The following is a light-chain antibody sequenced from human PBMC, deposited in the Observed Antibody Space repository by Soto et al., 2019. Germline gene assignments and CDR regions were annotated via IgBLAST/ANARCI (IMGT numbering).Light chain of an antibody. V-gene: IGKV1-5*01. CDR2: DAS. J-gene: IGKJ1*01. Sequence: DIPMTPSPSTLSASVGDIVTITCRASQSISTCLAWYQQKTGKAPKRLIYDASTLQSGVPSRFSGSGSETEVTLTIHSLQAEDVASYYCQQYSIYSWTFGQGTKVDIK. CDR1: QSISTC. CDR3: QQYSIYSWT.